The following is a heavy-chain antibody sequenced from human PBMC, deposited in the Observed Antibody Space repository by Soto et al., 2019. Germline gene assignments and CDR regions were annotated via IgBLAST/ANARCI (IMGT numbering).Heavy chain of an antibody. Sequence: QVQLQESGPGLVKPSQTLSLTCSVSGGSINSDDYYWSWIRQPPGKGLKWIGYIYYTGSTFHNPSLKSRINISLDTSKNQFSLKLNSVTAADTAVYYCATVPTYYYHRNGYANAFDKWGQGTMVTVSS. CDR2: IYYTGST. J-gene: IGHJ3*02. CDR3: ATVPTYYYHRNGYANAFDK. D-gene: IGHD3-22*01. V-gene: IGHV4-30-4*01. CDR1: GGSINSDDYY.